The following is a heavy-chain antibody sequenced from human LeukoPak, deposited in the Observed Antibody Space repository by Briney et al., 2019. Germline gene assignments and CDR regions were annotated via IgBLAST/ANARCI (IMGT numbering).Heavy chain of an antibody. CDR1: GYTFTSYY. Sequence: ASVKVSCKASGYTFTSYYMHWVRQAPGQGLEWMGIINPSGGSTSYAQKFQGRVTMTRDTSTGTVYMELSSLRSEDTAVYYCAREPYGYSYGPPSNWFDPWGQGTLVTVSS. CDR3: AREPYGYSYGPPSNWFDP. J-gene: IGHJ5*02. D-gene: IGHD5-18*01. V-gene: IGHV1-46*01. CDR2: INPSGGST.